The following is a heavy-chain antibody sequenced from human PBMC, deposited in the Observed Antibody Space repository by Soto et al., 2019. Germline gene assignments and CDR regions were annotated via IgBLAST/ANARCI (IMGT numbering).Heavy chain of an antibody. CDR3: ARNHYDSGGGFDY. Sequence: PSETLSLTCTVSGGSISSGDYYWSWIRQPPGKGLEWIRYIYYSGSTYYNPSLKSRVTISVDTSKNQFSLKLSSVTAADTAVYYCARNHYDSGGGFDYWRQGTLVTVSS. CDR2: IYYSGST. D-gene: IGHD3-22*01. J-gene: IGHJ4*02. V-gene: IGHV4-30-4*01. CDR1: GGSISSGDYY.